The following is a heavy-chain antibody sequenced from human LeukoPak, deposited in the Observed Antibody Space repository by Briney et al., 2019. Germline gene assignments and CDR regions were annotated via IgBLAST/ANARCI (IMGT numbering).Heavy chain of an antibody. J-gene: IGHJ4*02. Sequence: GGSLRLSCAASGFSFSGYSMIWVRQAPGKGLEWISYISSSGSVIQYADSVKGRFTISRDNAKKSMDLQLDSLRDEDTAVYYCVRESQFYLGYWGQGNLVTVSS. CDR3: VRESQFYLGY. CDR1: GFSFSGYS. V-gene: IGHV3-48*02. D-gene: IGHD2/OR15-2a*01. CDR2: ISSSGSVI.